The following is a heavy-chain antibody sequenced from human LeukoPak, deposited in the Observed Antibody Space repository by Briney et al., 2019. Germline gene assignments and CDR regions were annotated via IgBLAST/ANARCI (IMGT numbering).Heavy chain of an antibody. V-gene: IGHV3-23*01. D-gene: IGHD1-26*01. J-gene: IGHJ4*02. CDR1: GGSVSHSNW. CDR2: ISASGGST. CDR3: AKDQRWESPHYLDS. Sequence: GTLSLTCAVSGGSVSHSNWWTWVRQSPGKGLEWVSGISASGGSTYYADSVRGRFTISRDNSKNTLYVQMNSLRDEDTAVYYCAKDQRWESPHYLDSWGQGTLVTVSS.